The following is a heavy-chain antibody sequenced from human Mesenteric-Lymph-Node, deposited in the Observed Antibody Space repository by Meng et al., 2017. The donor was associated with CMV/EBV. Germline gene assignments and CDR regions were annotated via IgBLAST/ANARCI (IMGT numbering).Heavy chain of an antibody. Sequence: HVQLQESGPGLVKPSQTLSLTCTVSGGSISSGDYYWSWIRQPPGKGLEWIGYIYYSGSTYYNPSLKSRVTISVDTSKNQFSLKLSSVTAADTAVYYCAREGSGSWFGAATFDYWGQGTLVTVSS. J-gene: IGHJ4*02. CDR3: AREGSGSWFGAATFDY. CDR1: GGSISSGDYY. D-gene: IGHD3-10*01. CDR2: IYYSGST. V-gene: IGHV4-30-4*08.